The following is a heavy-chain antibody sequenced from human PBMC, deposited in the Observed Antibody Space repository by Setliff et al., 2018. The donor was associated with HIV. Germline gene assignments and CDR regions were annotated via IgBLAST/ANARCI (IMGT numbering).Heavy chain of an antibody. D-gene: IGHD1-26*01. Sequence: GGSLRLSCAASGFTFRNYKFNWVRQAPGRGLEWVPSISIGSGGAIDYADSVQGRFTISRDNANNLVYLQMNSLRVEDTAVYFCARWGSGSYERVFDYWGQGMLVTV. CDR1: GFTFRNYK. CDR3: ARWGSGSYERVFDY. J-gene: IGHJ4*02. V-gene: IGHV3-21*06. CDR2: ISIGSGGAI.